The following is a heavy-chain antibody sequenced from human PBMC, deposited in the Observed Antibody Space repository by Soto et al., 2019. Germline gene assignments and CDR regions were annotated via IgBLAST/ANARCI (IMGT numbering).Heavy chain of an antibody. J-gene: IGHJ6*02. V-gene: IGHV3-30*18. CDR1: GFTFTSYG. D-gene: IGHD2-21*02. CDR3: VKGRGLRPYYYYCMDV. Sequence: PGGSLRLSCAASGFTFTSYGIHWVRQAPGKGLEWVAVISYDGSNQYYADSVKGRFTISRDNSKNTLYLQMNSLRAEDTAVYYCVKGRGLRPYYYYCMDVWGQGTTVTVSS. CDR2: ISYDGSNQ.